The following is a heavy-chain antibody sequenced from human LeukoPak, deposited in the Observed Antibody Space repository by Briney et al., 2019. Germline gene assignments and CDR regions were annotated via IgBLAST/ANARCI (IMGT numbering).Heavy chain of an antibody. D-gene: IGHD3-22*01. J-gene: IGHJ4*02. CDR3: AKGLRGYYDSSGLRWY. V-gene: IGHV3-23*01. CDR1: GFTFSSNA. CDR2: ISGNGGTP. Sequence: HSGGSLRLSCAASGFTFSSNAMTWVRQAPGKGLEWVSSISGNGGTPYYADSVKGRFTISRDNSKNTLYLQMNSLRAEDTAVYYCAKGLRGYYDSSGLRWYWGQGTLVTVSS.